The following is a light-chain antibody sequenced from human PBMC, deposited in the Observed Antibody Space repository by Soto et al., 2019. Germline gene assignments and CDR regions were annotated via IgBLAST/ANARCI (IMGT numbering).Light chain of an antibody. V-gene: IGKV1-5*01. CDR2: DTS. CDR3: HKYNSYTWT. Sequence: DIQMTQSPSTLSASVGDRGTITCRASQSISDWLAWYQQRPGNPPKLLIYDTSRLESAVPSRFSACGSGTEFTLTISGLQPGDFATYYCHKYNSYTWTFGQGTKVDIK. J-gene: IGKJ1*01. CDR1: QSISDW.